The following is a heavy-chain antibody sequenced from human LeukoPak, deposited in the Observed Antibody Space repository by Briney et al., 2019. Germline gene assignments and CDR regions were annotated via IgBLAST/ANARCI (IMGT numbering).Heavy chain of an antibody. Sequence: PGGSLRLSCAVSGFSVSTKYMSWVRQAPGKGLEWVSVIYSGGTTYYADSVKGRFTISRDNSKNTLYLQMNSLRAEDTAVYYCAGYSYGYPYWGQGTLVTVSS. CDR2: IYSGGTT. J-gene: IGHJ4*02. CDR3: AGYSYGYPY. V-gene: IGHV3-66*01. D-gene: IGHD5-18*01. CDR1: GFSVSTKY.